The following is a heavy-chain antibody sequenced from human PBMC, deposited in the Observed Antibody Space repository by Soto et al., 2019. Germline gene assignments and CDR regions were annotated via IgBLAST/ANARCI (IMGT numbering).Heavy chain of an antibody. CDR1: GYTFTGYY. V-gene: IGHV1-2*04. J-gene: IGHJ6*02. D-gene: IGHD6-19*01. Sequence: ASVKVSCKASGYTFTGYYMHWVRQAPGQGLEWMGWINPNSGGTNYAQKFQGWVTMTRDTSISTAYMELSRLRSDDTAAYYCARDLIAVAGTGDYYYYGMDVWGQGTTVTVSS. CDR2: INPNSGGT. CDR3: ARDLIAVAGTGDYYYYGMDV.